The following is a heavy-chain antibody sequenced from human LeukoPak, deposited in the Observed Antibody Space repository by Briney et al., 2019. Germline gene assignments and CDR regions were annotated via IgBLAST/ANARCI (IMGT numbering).Heavy chain of an antibody. V-gene: IGHV4-59*01. CDR3: ARDRGTMIVAVINDAFDI. D-gene: IGHD3-22*01. Sequence: SETLSLTCTVSGGSISSYYWSWIRQPPGRGLEWIGYIYYSGSTNYNPSLKSRVTISVDTSKNQFSLKLSSVTAADTAVYYCARDRGTMIVAVINDAFDIWGQGTMVTVSS. CDR2: IYYSGST. CDR1: GGSISSYY. J-gene: IGHJ3*02.